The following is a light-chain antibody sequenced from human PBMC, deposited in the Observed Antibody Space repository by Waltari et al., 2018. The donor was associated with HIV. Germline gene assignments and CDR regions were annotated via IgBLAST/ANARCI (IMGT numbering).Light chain of an antibody. CDR2: GVN. CDR3: SSYAGPNHLL. J-gene: IGLJ2*01. Sequence: QSALTQPPSASGSPGQSVTFACTGTRRDVGAYNFVSWYQQHPGQAPKLIIYGVNQRPSGVPDRFSGSKSGNTASLTVSGLQADDEADYYCSSYAGPNHLLFGGGTRLTVL. CDR1: RRDVGAYNF. V-gene: IGLV2-8*01.